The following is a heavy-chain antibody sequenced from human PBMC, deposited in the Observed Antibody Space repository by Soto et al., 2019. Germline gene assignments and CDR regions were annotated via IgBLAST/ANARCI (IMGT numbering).Heavy chain of an antibody. CDR2: IYYSGST. CDR3: ARQRTGYFDY. V-gene: IGHV4-59*08. J-gene: IGHJ4*02. Sequence: SETLSLTCTVSGGSISSYYWSWIRQPPGKGLEWIGYIYYSGSTNYNPSLKSRVTISVDTSKNQFSLKLSSVTAADTAVYYCARQRTGYFDYWGQGTLVTVSS. CDR1: GGSISSYY.